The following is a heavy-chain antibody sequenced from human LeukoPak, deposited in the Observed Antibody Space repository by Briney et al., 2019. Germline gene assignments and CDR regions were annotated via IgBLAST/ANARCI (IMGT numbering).Heavy chain of an antibody. J-gene: IGHJ4*02. Sequence: GGSLRLSCAASGFTVSSNYMSWVRQAPGKGLEWVSYISSRAGTIYYADSVKGRFTISRDNAKNSLYLQMNSLRAEDTAVYYCAKDNWNSFDYWGQGTLVTVSS. CDR3: AKDNWNSFDY. CDR2: ISSRAGTI. V-gene: IGHV3-11*04. D-gene: IGHD1-20*01. CDR1: GFTVSSNY.